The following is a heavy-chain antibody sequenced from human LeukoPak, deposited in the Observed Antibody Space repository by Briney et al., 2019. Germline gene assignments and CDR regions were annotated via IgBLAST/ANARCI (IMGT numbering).Heavy chain of an antibody. D-gene: IGHD7-27*01. J-gene: IGHJ5*02. Sequence: GESLKISCKGSGYSFTSYWIGWVRQMPGKGLEWMGIIYPGDSGTRYSPSFQGQVTISADKSISTAYLQWSSLKASDTAMYYCARLDGSNWGSLSLDPWGQGTLVTVSS. CDR1: GYSFTSYW. V-gene: IGHV5-51*01. CDR2: IYPGDSGT. CDR3: ARLDGSNWGSLSLDP.